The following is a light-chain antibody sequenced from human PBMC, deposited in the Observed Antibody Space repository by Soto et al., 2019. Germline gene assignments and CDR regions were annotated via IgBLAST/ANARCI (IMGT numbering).Light chain of an antibody. V-gene: IGKV3-15*01. CDR2: GTS. Sequence: EIVMTQSPVTLSVSPWERASLCFMASQNISRSLAWYQQKPGQGPSLLIHGTSTRAGGVPARFSGGGSGTEFTLTITSLQSEDFAVYYCHQYNGWPRTFGQGTKVDIK. CDR3: HQYNGWPRT. J-gene: IGKJ1*01. CDR1: QNISRS.